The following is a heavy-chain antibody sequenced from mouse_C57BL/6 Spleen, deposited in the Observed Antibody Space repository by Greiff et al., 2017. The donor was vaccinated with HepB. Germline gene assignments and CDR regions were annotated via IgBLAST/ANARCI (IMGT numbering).Heavy chain of an antibody. J-gene: IGHJ2*01. CDR3: ARGRIATDYFDY. CDR1: GYTFTDYY. Sequence: EVQLQQSGPELVKPGASVKISCKASGYTFTDYYMNWVKQSHGKSLEWIGDINPNNGGTSYNQKFKGKATLTVDKSSSTAYMELRSLTSEDSAVYYCARGRIATDYFDYWGQGTTLTVSS. D-gene: IGHD1-1*01. CDR2: INPNNGGT. V-gene: IGHV1-26*01.